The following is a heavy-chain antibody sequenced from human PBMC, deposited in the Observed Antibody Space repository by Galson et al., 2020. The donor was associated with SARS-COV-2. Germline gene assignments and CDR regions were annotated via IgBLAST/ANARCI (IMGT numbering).Heavy chain of an antibody. CDR1: GGSISSSSYY. D-gene: IGHD3-3*01. J-gene: IGHJ6*02. CDR3: ARLPITICGVDPYYYGMDV. Sequence: ETSETLSLTCTVSGGSISSSSYYWGWIRQPPGKWLELIGSIYYSGSTYYNPSLKSRVTISVDTSKNQFSLKLSSVTAADTAVYYCARLPITICGVDPYYYGMDVWGQGTTVTGSS. V-gene: IGHV4-39*01. CDR2: IYYSGST.